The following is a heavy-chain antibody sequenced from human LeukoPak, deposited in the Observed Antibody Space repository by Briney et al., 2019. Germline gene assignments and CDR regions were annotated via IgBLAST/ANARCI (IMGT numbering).Heavy chain of an antibody. D-gene: IGHD6-19*01. CDR3: VKETVAAPPIDY. CDR2: ISGSAYST. J-gene: IGHJ4*02. CDR1: GFTFSSYA. Sequence: PGGSLRLSCAASGFTFSSYAMSWVRQAPGKGLEWVSAISGSAYSTYYADSVKGRFTISRDNSKNTLYLQMNSLRAEDTAVYYCVKETVAAPPIDYWCQGTLVTVSS. V-gene: IGHV3-23*01.